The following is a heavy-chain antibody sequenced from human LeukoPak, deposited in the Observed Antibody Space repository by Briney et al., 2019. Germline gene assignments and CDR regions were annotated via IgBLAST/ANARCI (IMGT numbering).Heavy chain of an antibody. Sequence: PGGSLRLSCAASGFTFSSYAMHWVRQAPGKGLEWVAVISYDGSNKYYADSVKGRFTISRDNSKNTLYLQMNSLRAEDTAVYYCVYGGTYFDYWGQGTLVTVSP. CDR1: GFTFSSYA. V-gene: IGHV3-30-3*01. CDR3: VYGGTYFDY. CDR2: ISYDGSNK. J-gene: IGHJ4*02. D-gene: IGHD4-23*01.